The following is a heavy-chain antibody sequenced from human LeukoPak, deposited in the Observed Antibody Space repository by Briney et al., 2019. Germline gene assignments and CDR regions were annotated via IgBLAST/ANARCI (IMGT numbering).Heavy chain of an antibody. CDR3: ARSRIAVAGSGWFDP. V-gene: IGHV4-59*02. D-gene: IGHD6-19*01. CDR1: GGSVSGYY. J-gene: IGHJ5*02. CDR2: VYYSGST. Sequence: PSETLSLTCVVSGGSVSGYYWGWIRQPPGRGLEWIGYVYYSGSTNYNPSLKSRVTISVDTSKNQFSLKLSSVTAADTAVYYCARSRIAVAGSGWFDPWGQGTLVTVSS.